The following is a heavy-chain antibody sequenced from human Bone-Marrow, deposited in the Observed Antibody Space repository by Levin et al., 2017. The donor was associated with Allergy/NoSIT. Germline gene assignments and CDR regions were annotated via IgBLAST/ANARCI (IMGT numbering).Heavy chain of an antibody. J-gene: IGHJ4*02. CDR3: ARELWFRESSLDY. D-gene: IGHD3-10*01. Sequence: ASVKVSCKASGYTFTSYAMHWVRQAPGQRLEWMGWINAGNGNTKYSQKFQGRVTITRDTSASTAYMELSSLRSEDTAVYYCARELWFRESSLDYWGQGTLVTVSS. V-gene: IGHV1-3*01. CDR2: INAGNGNT. CDR1: GYTFTSYA.